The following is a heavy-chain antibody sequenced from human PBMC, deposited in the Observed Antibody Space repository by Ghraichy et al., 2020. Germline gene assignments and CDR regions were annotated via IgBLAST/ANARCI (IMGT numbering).Heavy chain of an antibody. V-gene: IGHV1-2*02. J-gene: IGHJ6*02. Sequence: APVKVSCKASGYTFTGYYMHWVRQAPGQGLEWMGWINPNSGGTNYAQKFQGRVTMTRDTSISTAYMELSRLRSDDTAVYYCARGGLAAAGLGYYYGMDVWGQGTTVTVSS. CDR1: GYTFTGYY. CDR3: ARGGLAAAGLGYYYGMDV. D-gene: IGHD6-13*01. CDR2: INPNSGGT.